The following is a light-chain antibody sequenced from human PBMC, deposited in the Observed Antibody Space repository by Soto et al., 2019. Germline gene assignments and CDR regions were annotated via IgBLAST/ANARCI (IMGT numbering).Light chain of an antibody. V-gene: IGKV1D-16*01. Sequence: DILLTQSPPSLPASVGERVTITCRASQDMSSCLSWYQQRPEKAPRSLIYAASSLQSGVPSRFSGSGSGTDFTLTISSLQPEDFGTYYCQQCTTYPLTFGGGTKVDIK. CDR1: QDMSSC. CDR3: QQCTTYPLT. CDR2: AAS. J-gene: IGKJ4*01.